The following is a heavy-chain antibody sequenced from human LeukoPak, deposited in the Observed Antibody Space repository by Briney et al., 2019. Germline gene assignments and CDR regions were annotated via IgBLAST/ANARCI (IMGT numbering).Heavy chain of an antibody. CDR1: GYTFTSYY. CDR3: ASNSLYGEHYYYYGMDV. Sequence: ASVKVSCKASGYTFTSYYMHWVRQAPGQGLEWMGIINPSGGSTSYAQKFQGRVTMTRDTSTSTVYMELSSLRSEDTAVYYCASNSLYGEHYYYYGMDVWGQGTTVTASS. J-gene: IGHJ6*02. CDR2: INPSGGST. V-gene: IGHV1-46*01. D-gene: IGHD4-17*01.